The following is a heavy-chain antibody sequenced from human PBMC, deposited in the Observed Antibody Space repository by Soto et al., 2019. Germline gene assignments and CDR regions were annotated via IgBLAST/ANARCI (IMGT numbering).Heavy chain of an antibody. CDR2: INHSGST. CDR1: GVSFRGYY. D-gene: IGHD5-18*01. CDR3: ARGRRYSYGYFDY. Sequence: HTETQSLTCAVYGVSFRGYYWSWIRHPPGKGLEWIGEINHSGSTNYNPSLKSRVTISVDTSKNQFSLKLSSVTAADTAVYYCARGRRYSYGYFDYWGQGTLVTVSS. J-gene: IGHJ4*02. V-gene: IGHV4-34*01.